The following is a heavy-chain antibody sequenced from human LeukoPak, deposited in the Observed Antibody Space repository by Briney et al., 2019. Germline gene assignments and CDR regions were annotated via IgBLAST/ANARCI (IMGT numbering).Heavy chain of an antibody. Sequence: PGGSLRLSCAASGFTFSSYSMNWVRQAPGKGLEWVSSISSSTTYIYYADSMKGRFTISRDNAKNSLYLQMNSLRAEDTAVYYCARGPPGSGWCVVDYWGQGTLVTVSS. D-gene: IGHD6-19*01. V-gene: IGHV3-21*01. CDR1: GFTFSSYS. J-gene: IGHJ4*02. CDR3: ARGPPGSGWCVVDY. CDR2: ISSSTTYI.